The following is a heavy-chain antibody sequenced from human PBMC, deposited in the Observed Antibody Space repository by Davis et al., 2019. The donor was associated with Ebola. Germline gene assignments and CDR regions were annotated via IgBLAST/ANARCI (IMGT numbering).Heavy chain of an antibody. J-gene: IGHJ4*02. V-gene: IGHV4-59*08. D-gene: IGHD2-21*02. CDR1: GGSFSSYY. Sequence: MPSETLSLTCAVYGGSFSSYYWGWIRQPPGKGLEWIGYIYYSGSTNYNPSLKSRVTISVDTSKNQFSLKLSSVTAADTAVYYCASSYCGGDCSHFDYWGQGTLVTVSS. CDR3: ASSYCGGDCSHFDY. CDR2: IYYSGST.